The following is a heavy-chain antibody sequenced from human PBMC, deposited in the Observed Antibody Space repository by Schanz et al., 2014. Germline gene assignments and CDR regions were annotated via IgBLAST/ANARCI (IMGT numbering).Heavy chain of an antibody. CDR2: IIPILDVG. V-gene: IGHV1-69*02. J-gene: IGHJ3*02. CDR1: GGTFSTYT. Sequence: QVQLVQSGAEVKKPGSSVKVSCKASGGTFSTYTISWVRQAPGQGLEWMGRIIPILDVGNYAQQFQGRVTFTADKSTSTAYMELSSLRYEDTALYCCARGTMPGAFDIWGQGTMVTVSS. CDR3: ARGTMPGAFDI. D-gene: IGHD1-26*01.